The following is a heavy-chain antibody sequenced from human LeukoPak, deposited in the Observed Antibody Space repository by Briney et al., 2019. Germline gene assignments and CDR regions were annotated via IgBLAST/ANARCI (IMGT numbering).Heavy chain of an antibody. D-gene: IGHD2/OR15-2a*01. V-gene: IGHV3-23*01. CDR3: AKDSAKKYDDY. J-gene: IGHJ4*02. Sequence: GGSLRLSCTVSGFTLSSYEMSWIRQAPGKGLEWVSSIEYSGGSAYYADSVKGRFTISRENSKNTLYLQMNSLRAEDTAVYYCAKDSAKKYDDYWGQGTLVTVSS. CDR1: GFTLSSYE. CDR2: IEYSGGSA.